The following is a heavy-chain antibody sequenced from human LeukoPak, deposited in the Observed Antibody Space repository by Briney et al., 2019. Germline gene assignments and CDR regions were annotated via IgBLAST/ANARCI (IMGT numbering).Heavy chain of an antibody. J-gene: IGHJ4*02. V-gene: IGHV3-7*01. CDR3: ARGYTYYYDSSGHYATYYFDY. CDR2: IKQDGSEK. CDR1: GFTFSSYW. D-gene: IGHD3-22*01. Sequence: PGGSLRLSCAASGFTFSSYWMSWVRQAPGKGLEWVANIKQDGSEKYYVDSVKGRFTISRDNAKNSLYLQMNSLRAEDTAVYYCARGYTYYYDSSGHYATYYFDYWGQGTLVTVSS.